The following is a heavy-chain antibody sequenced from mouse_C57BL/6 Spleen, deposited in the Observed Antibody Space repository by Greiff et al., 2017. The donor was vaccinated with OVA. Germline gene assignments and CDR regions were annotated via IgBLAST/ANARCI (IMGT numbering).Heavy chain of an antibody. J-gene: IGHJ3*01. CDR2: ISSGGDYI. D-gene: IGHD2-3*01. Sequence: EVQLQESGEGLVKPGGSLKLSCAASGFTFSSYAMSWVRQTPEKRLEWVAYISSGGDYIYYADTVKGRFTISRDNARNTLYLQMSSLKSEDTAMYYCTRDGDGSFAYWGQGTLVTVSA. CDR3: TRDGDGSFAY. CDR1: GFTFSSYA. V-gene: IGHV5-9-1*02.